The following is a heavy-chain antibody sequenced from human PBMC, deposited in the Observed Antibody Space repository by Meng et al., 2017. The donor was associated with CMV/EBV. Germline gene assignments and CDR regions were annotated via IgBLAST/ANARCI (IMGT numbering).Heavy chain of an antibody. V-gene: IGHV3-48*03. J-gene: IGHJ6*02. CDR2: NNRSDSVI. CDR1: TFILNNHD. D-gene: IGHD2/OR15-2a*01. Sequence: GESLKISCSSSTFILNNHDMNWVPQAPGQGLEWLSHNNRSDSVIAYADSVRGRFTIARDIAKHSLYLQMNSLRVEDTDLYYCTKDQGISSYSMDVWGQGTTVTVSS. CDR3: TKDQGISSYSMDV.